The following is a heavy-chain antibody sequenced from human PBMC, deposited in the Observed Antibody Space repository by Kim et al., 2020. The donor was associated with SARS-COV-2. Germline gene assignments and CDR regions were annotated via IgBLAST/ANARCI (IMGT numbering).Heavy chain of an antibody. Sequence: KGRFTIPRDNSKNTLYLQMNSLRAEDTAVYYCAKAPFPAAEGYSYGGFDYWGQGTLVTVSS. CDR3: AKAPFPAAEGYSYGGFDY. D-gene: IGHD5-18*01. J-gene: IGHJ4*02. V-gene: IGHV3-23*01.